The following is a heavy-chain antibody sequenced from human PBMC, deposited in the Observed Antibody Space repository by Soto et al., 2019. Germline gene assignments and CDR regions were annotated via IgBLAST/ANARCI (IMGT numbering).Heavy chain of an antibody. Sequence: GGSLRLSCAASGFTFSSYGMHWVRQAPGKGLEWVAVISYDGSNKYYADSVKGRFTISRDNSKNTLYLQMNSLRAEDTAVYYCAKDRVYSSRDYYGMDVWGQGTTVTVSS. D-gene: IGHD6-13*01. J-gene: IGHJ6*02. CDR3: AKDRVYSSRDYYGMDV. V-gene: IGHV3-30*18. CDR1: GFTFSSYG. CDR2: ISYDGSNK.